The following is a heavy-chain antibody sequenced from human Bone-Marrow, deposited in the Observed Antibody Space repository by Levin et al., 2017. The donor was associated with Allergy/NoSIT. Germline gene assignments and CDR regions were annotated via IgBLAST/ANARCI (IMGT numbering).Heavy chain of an antibody. CDR1: GFTFSSYD. J-gene: IGHJ4*02. D-gene: IGHD1-26*01. Sequence: PGGSLRLSCAASGFTFSSYDMHWVRQATGKGLEWVSAIGTAGDTYYPGSVKGRFTISRENAKNSLYLQMNSLRAGDTAVYYCARALLVGALDYWGQGTLVTVSS. V-gene: IGHV3-13*01. CDR2: IGTAGDT. CDR3: ARALLVGALDY.